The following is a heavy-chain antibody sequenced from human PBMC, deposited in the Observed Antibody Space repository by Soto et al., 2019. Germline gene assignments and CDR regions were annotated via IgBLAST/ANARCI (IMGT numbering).Heavy chain of an antibody. CDR1: GFTFSTYA. Sequence: GGSLRLSCATSGFTFSTYAMSWVREAPGKGLEWVSAISGSGTRTYYADSVKGRFTISRDNSKNALYLQMNSLRAEDTAVYYCARVKFSVLRYFAWFPATLDYWGHGALVT. J-gene: IGHJ4*01. D-gene: IGHD3-9*01. V-gene: IGHV3-23*01. CDR3: ARVKFSVLRYFAWFPATLDY. CDR2: ISGSGTRT.